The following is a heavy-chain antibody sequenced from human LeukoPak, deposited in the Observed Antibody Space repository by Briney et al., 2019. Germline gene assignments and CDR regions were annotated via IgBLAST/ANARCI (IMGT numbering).Heavy chain of an antibody. CDR1: GCTLSRYS. V-gene: IGHV3-48*02. Sequence: GGSLRLSCAASGCTLSRYSMNWVRQDPGEGLEWISYMNSDRYSNTIYYGDNGKGRITISRDNAKNSLYLQMNNLRDEDTAVYYCARDRDYAFDYWGQGTLVTVSS. J-gene: IGHJ4*02. CDR3: ARDRDYAFDY. CDR2: MNSDRYSNTI. D-gene: IGHD4-17*01.